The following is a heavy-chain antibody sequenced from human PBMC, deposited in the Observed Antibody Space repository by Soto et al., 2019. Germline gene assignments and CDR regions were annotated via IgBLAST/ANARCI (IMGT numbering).Heavy chain of an antibody. CDR1: GCTVSSYD. J-gene: IGHJ5*02. V-gene: IGHV4-59*02. Sequence: PXGTLSLTFTVSGCTVSSYDLSWIRQAPGKGLEWIGYIYYSVSTNYNPSLNSRVTISVDTSKNQFSLKLSSVTAADTAVYYCARCGDYLGWFDPWGQRTLVTVSS. CDR2: IYYSVST. CDR3: ARCGDYLGWFDP. D-gene: IGHD4-17*01.